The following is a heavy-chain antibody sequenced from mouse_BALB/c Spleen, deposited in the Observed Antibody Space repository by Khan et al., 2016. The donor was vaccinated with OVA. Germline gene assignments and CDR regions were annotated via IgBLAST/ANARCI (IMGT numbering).Heavy chain of an antibody. CDR1: GYTFTSYW. J-gene: IGHJ2*01. CDR3: ARINKIVATYFDY. D-gene: IGHD1-1*01. CDR2: TNPTNGRT. Sequence: VQLKQSGAELVKAGASVKMSCKASGYTFTSYWMHWVKQRLGQGLEWFAETNPTNGRTYYNEKFKSKATLTVDKSSSTAYMLLSGPTFEDSAVYYCARINKIVATYFDYWGQGTTLTVSS. V-gene: IGHV1S81*02.